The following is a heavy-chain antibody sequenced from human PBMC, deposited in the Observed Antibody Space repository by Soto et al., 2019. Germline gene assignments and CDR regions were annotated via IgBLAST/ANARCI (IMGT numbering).Heavy chain of an antibody. V-gene: IGHV1-8*02. CDR3: GRGPSPRAPAGGAPYYYAVDV. J-gene: IGHJ6*02. D-gene: IGHD6-13*01. CDR1: GYDFTAYD. Sequence: ASVKVSCKASGYDFTAYDINWVRQASGQGLEWMGWMNPINGATGSARRFQGRVSMTRNTATGTAYLELTSLRSDDSAVYYCGRGPSPRAPAGGAPYYYAVDVWGQGTTVTVSS. CDR2: MNPINGAT.